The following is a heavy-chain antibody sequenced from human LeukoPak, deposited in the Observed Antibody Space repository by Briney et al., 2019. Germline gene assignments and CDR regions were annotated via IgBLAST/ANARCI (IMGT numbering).Heavy chain of an antibody. D-gene: IGHD2-2*02. CDR3: AKDGDIVVVPAAIVAGFDC. CDR2: ISGSGGSK. J-gene: IGHJ4*02. V-gene: IGHV3-23*01. Sequence: GGSLRLSCAASGFTFSSYAMSWVRQAPGKGLEWVSAISGSGGSKYYADSVKGRFTISRDNSKNTLYLQMNSLRAEDTAVYYCAKDGDIVVVPAAIVAGFDCWGQGTLVTVSS. CDR1: GFTFSSYA.